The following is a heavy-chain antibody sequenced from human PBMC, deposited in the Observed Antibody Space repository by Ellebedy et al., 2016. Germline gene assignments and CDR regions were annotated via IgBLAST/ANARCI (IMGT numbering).Heavy chain of an antibody. D-gene: IGHD2-2*01. Sequence: SVKVSCXASGYTFTSYAISWVRQAPGQGLEWMGGIIPIFGTANYAQKFQGRVTITADESTSTAYMELSSLRSEDTAVYYCARGYCSSTSCSSFDYWGQGTLVTVSS. V-gene: IGHV1-69*13. J-gene: IGHJ4*02. CDR1: GYTFTSYA. CDR2: IIPIFGTA. CDR3: ARGYCSSTSCSSFDY.